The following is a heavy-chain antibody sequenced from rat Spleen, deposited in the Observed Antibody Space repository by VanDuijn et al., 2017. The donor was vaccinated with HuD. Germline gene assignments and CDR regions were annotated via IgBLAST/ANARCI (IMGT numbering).Heavy chain of an antibody. J-gene: IGHJ2*01. CDR2: LSYDSSGT. V-gene: IGHV5-29*01. CDR1: GFTFRNYG. CDR3: VRGNYYSDY. Sequence: EVQLMESGGALVQPGRSLKLSCAASGFTFRNYGMAWVRQTLTRGLEWVAALSYDSSGTYYRDSVKGRFTISRDNAKSTLYLQMDSLRSEDTATYYCVRGNYYSDYWGQGVLVTVSS. D-gene: IGHD4-3*01.